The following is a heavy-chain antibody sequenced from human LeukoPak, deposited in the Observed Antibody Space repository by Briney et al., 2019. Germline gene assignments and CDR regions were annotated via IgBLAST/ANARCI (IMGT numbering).Heavy chain of an antibody. D-gene: IGHD3-3*01. CDR1: GYTFTSYY. V-gene: IGHV1-46*01. CDR2: INPSGGST. J-gene: IGHJ4*02. CDR3: ASLRRVEDYDFWSGSQEFDY. Sequence: ASVKVSCKASGYTFTSYYMHWLRQAPGQALEWMGIINPSGGSTKYVQKFQRRVTMTRDTSTRSVYMELSSLRSEDTAVYYCASLRRVEDYDFWSGSQEFDYWGQGTLVSVSS.